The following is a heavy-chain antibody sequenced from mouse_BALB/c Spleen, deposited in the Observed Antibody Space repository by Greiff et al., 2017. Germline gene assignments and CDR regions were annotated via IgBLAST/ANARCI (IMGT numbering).Heavy chain of an antibody. CDR3: ARGTTVVATGYYAMDY. CDR1: GYTFTDYY. Sequence: QVQLQQSGPELVKPGASVKISCKASGYTFTDYYINWVKQKPGQGLEWIGWIYPGSGNTKYNEKFKGKATLTVDTSSSTAYMQLSSLTSEDTAVYFCARGTTVVATGYYAMDYWGQGTSVTVSS. J-gene: IGHJ4*01. CDR2: IYPGSGNT. V-gene: IGHV1-84*02. D-gene: IGHD1-1*01.